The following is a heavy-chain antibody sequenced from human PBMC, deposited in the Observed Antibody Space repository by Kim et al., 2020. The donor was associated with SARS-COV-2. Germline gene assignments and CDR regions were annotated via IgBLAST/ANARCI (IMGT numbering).Heavy chain of an antibody. D-gene: IGHD3-22*01. J-gene: IGHJ4*02. Sequence: DSVKGRFTISRDNAKNSLYLQVNSLRAEDTAVYYCASYYYDSSGYYVPHYWGQGTLVTVSS. CDR3: ASYYYDSSGYYVPHY. V-gene: IGHV3-11*03.